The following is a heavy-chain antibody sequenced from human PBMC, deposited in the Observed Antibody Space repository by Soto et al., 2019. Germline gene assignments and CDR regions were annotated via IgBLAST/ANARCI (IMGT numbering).Heavy chain of an antibody. V-gene: IGHV1-8*01. Sequence: QVQLVQSGAEVKKPGASVKVSCKASGYSFTTYDINWVRQATGQGPEWMGWMNPNSGNTGYAQKFQGRLTMTRNTSISTAYVELSSLTSEDTAVYYCARGSRVLDPPWGQGTLVTVSS. CDR2: MNPNSGNT. CDR1: GYSFTTYD. CDR3: ARGSRVLDPP. J-gene: IGHJ5*02.